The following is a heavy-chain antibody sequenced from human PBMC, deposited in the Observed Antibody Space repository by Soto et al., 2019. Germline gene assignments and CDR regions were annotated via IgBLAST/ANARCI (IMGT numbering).Heavy chain of an antibody. V-gene: IGHV4-31*03. J-gene: IGHJ4*02. CDR3: VRGSYYDSSGYYGC. CDR1: GGSISSGGYY. D-gene: IGHD3-22*01. Sequence: QVKLQESGPGLVKPSQTLSLTCTVSGGSISSGGYYWSWIRQHPGKGLEWIGYIYYSGRTYYNPCRKSRVTISVDTSKNQFRLKLSSVTAADTVVYYCVRGSYYDSSGYYGCWGQGTLVTVSS. CDR2: IYYSGRT.